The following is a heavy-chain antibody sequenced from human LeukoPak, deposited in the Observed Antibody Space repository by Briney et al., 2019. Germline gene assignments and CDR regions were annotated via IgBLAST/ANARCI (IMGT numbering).Heavy chain of an antibody. Sequence: GGSLRLSCAASGFTFSNYAMTWVRQAPGKELEWVSGISGRGSNTYYAESVKGRFTISRDNSQNTLYLQMNSLRAEDTAVYYCAKGYNSGWYIPFDMWGQGTMVTVSS. D-gene: IGHD6-19*01. CDR1: GFTFSNYA. V-gene: IGHV3-23*01. J-gene: IGHJ3*02. CDR3: AKGYNSGWYIPFDM. CDR2: ISGRGSNT.